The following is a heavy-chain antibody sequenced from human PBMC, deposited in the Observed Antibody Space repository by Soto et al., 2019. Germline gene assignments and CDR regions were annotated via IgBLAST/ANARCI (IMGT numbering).Heavy chain of an antibody. V-gene: IGHV1-2*04. Sequence: QVQLVQSGAEVKKPGASVKVSCKASGYTFTGYYMHWVRQAPGQGLEWMGWINPNSGGTNYAQKFQGWVTMTRDTSISTAYMELSRLRSDDTAVYYCARVTFIAVAGTSGMDVWGQGTTVTVSS. D-gene: IGHD6-19*01. CDR3: ARVTFIAVAGTSGMDV. J-gene: IGHJ6*02. CDR1: GYTFTGYY. CDR2: INPNSGGT.